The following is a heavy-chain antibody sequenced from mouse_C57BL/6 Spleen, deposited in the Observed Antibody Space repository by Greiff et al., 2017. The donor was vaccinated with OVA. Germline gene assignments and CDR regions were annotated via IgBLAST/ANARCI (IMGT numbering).Heavy chain of an antibody. D-gene: IGHD1-1*01. CDR2: IYPGSGST. CDR1: GYTFTSYW. V-gene: IGHV1-55*01. Sequence: VQLQPPGAELVKPGASVKMSCKASGYTFTSYWITWVKQRPGQGLEWIGDIYPGSGSTNYNEKFKSKATLTVDTSSSTAYMQLSSLTSEDSAVYYCARSGYYGVLFAYWGQGTLVTVSA. J-gene: IGHJ3*01. CDR3: ARSGYYGVLFAY.